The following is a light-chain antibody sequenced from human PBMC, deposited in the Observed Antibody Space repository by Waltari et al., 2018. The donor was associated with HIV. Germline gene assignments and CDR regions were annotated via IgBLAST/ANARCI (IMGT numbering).Light chain of an antibody. CDR3: QQYNSSPLT. CDR1: QSVTRHY. J-gene: IGKJ4*01. Sequence: EIVLTQSPGALSLSPGERATLSCRASQSVTRHYLAWYQHKPGQAPRLLIYDASIRATGIPDRFSGGGSGTDFTLTISRLEPEDFAAYYCQQYNSSPLTFGGGTKVEI. V-gene: IGKV3-20*01. CDR2: DAS.